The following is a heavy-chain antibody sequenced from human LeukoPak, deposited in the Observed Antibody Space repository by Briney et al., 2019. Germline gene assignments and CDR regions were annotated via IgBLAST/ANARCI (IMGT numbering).Heavy chain of an antibody. D-gene: IGHD5-12*01. CDR2: IYYSGST. CDR1: GGSISSYY. Sequence: SETLSLTCAVSGGSISSYYWSWIRQPPGKGLEWIGYIYYSGSTNYNPSLKSRVTISVDTSKNQFSLKLSSVTAADTAVYYCASSGYAFYYMDVWGKGTTVTISS. J-gene: IGHJ6*03. CDR3: ASSGYAFYYMDV. V-gene: IGHV4-59*01.